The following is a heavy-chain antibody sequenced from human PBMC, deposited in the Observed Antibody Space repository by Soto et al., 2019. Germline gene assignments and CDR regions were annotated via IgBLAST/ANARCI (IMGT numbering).Heavy chain of an antibody. J-gene: IGHJ4*02. CDR3: ASDLSGWYYFDY. CDR2: INPSGGST. D-gene: IGHD6-19*01. V-gene: IGHV1-46*03. Sequence: ASVKVSCKASGYTFTSYYMHWVRRAPGQGLEWMGIINPSGGSTSYAQKFQGRVTMTRDTSTSTVYMELSSLRSEDTAVYYCASDLSGWYYFDYWGQGTLVTVSS. CDR1: GYTFTSYY.